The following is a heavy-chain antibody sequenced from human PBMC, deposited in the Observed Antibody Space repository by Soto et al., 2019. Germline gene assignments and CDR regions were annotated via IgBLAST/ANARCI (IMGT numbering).Heavy chain of an antibody. CDR3: ARDIAIFDY. Sequence: QVQLVESGGGVVQPGRSLRLSCAASGFTFRSYAMHWVRQAPGKGLEWVAVISYDGSNKYYADSVKGRFTISRNNSKNTLYLQMNSLRAEDTAVYYCARDIAIFDYWGQGTLVTVSS. CDR1: GFTFRSYA. J-gene: IGHJ4*02. V-gene: IGHV3-30-3*01. CDR2: ISYDGSNK. D-gene: IGHD6-13*01.